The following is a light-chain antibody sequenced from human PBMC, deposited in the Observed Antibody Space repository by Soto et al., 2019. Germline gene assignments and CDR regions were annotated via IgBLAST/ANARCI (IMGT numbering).Light chain of an antibody. CDR2: GTY. V-gene: IGKV3-20*01. Sequence: EIVLTQSPGTLSLSPGETATLSCRASQSGSIYFLAWYQQKPGQAPRLLIYGTYNTATGIPDRFSGSGSGTDFTLTISRLEPEDFAVYYCQHYGDSPLYSFGPGTKLEIK. CDR1: QSGSIYF. CDR3: QHYGDSPLYS. J-gene: IGKJ2*01.